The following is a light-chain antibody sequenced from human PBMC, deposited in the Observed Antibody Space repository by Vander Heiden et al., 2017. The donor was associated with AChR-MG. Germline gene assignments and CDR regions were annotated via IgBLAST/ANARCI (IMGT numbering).Light chain of an antibody. V-gene: IGKV1-33*01. Sequence: DIQMTQSPSSLSASVGDRVTITCQASQDISNYLSWFQQKLGKAPKLLIYDASNLERGVPSRFSGSGSGTDFTFTISSLQPEDFATYYCQHYDNVPRYTFGQGTKLEI. J-gene: IGKJ2*01. CDR2: DAS. CDR3: QHYDNVPRYT. CDR1: QDISNY.